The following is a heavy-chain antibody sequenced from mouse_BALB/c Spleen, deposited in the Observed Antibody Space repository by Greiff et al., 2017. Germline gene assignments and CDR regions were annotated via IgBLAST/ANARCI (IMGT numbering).Heavy chain of an antibody. CDR2: IDPANGNT. J-gene: IGHJ4*01. V-gene: IGHV14-3*02. Sequence: VQLQQSGAELVKPGASVKLSCTASGFNIKDTYMHWVKQRPEQGLEWIGRIDPANGNTKYDPKFQGKATITADTSSNTAYLQLSSLTSEDTAVYYCSIYYGNEPHRAMDYWGQGTSVTVSS. D-gene: IGHD2-1*01. CDR1: GFNIKDTY. CDR3: SIYYGNEPHRAMDY.